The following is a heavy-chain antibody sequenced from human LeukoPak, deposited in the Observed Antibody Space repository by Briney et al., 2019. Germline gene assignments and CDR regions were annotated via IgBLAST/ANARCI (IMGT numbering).Heavy chain of an antibody. V-gene: IGHV4-59*01. CDR3: ARMFQYYYMDV. J-gene: IGHJ6*03. CDR1: GGSISSYY. Sequence: SETLSPTCTVSGGSISSYYWSWIRQPPGKGLEWIGYIYSSGSTNYNPSLKSRVTIPVDTSRNQFSLKLSSVTAADTAMYYCARMFQYYYMDVWGKGTTVTVSS. D-gene: IGHD3-10*02. CDR2: IYSSGST.